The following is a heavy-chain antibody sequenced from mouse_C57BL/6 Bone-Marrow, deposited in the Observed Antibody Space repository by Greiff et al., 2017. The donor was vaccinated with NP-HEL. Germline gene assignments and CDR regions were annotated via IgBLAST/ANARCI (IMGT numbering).Heavy chain of an antibody. D-gene: IGHD1-1*01. V-gene: IGHV1-81*01. CDR2: IYPRSGTT. J-gene: IGHJ2*01. CDR1: GYTFTSYG. Sequence: VMLVESGAELARPGASVSLSCTVSGYTFTSYGLSWVKQRTGQGLVWIVEIYPRSGTTYYNEKFNGQATLTADKSSSTSYMEHSSLTAEDSAVYFCARSRDSYDYYGSSLYYFDYWGQGTTLTGSS. CDR3: ARSRDSYDYYGSSLYYFDY.